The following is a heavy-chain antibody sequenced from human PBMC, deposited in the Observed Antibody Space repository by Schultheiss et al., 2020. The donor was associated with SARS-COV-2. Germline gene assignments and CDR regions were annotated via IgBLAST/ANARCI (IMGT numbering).Heavy chain of an antibody. CDR3: ARSPSPGSRDY. J-gene: IGHJ4*02. CDR1: GFTFSSYA. D-gene: IGHD2-2*01. CDR2: ISSSSSYT. Sequence: GESLKISCAASGFTFSSYAMSWVRQAPGKGLEWVSYISSSSSYTNYADSVKGRFTISRDNSKNTLYLQMNSLRAEDTAVYYCARSPSPGSRDYWGQGTLVTVSS. V-gene: IGHV3-21*05.